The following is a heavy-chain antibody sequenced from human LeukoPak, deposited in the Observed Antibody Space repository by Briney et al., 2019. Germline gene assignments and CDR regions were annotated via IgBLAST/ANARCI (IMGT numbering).Heavy chain of an antibody. Sequence: PSETLSLTCTVSGGSISSYYWSWIRQPPGEGLEWIGYIYYSGSTNYNPSLKSRVTISVDTSKNQFSLKLSSVTAADTAVYYCASSEVGTTVTLSPHLEFDYWGQGTLVTVSS. CDR1: GGSISSYY. J-gene: IGHJ4*02. CDR3: ASSEVGTTVTLSPHLEFDY. D-gene: IGHD4-17*01. V-gene: IGHV4-59*01. CDR2: IYYSGST.